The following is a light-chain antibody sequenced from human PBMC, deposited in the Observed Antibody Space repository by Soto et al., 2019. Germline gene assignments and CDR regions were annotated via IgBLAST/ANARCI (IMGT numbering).Light chain of an antibody. V-gene: IGLV2-14*01. CDR1: SSDVGGYNY. CDR3: SSYTSSSTLV. J-gene: IGLJ2*01. CDR2: DVS. Sequence: QSALTQPASVSASPGQSITISCTGTSSDVGGYNYVSWYQQHPGKAPKLMIYDVSNRPSGVSNRFSGSKSGNTASLTISGLQAEDEADYYRSSYTSSSTLVFGGGTKLTVL.